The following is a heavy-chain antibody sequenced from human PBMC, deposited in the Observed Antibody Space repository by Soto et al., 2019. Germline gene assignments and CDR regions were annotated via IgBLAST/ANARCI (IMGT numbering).Heavy chain of an antibody. Sequence: SETLSLTCTVSGGSISSSSYYWGWIRQPPGKGLECIGSIYYSGSTYYNPSLKSRVTISVDTSKNQFSLKLSSVTAADTAVYYCASIVGATNWFDPWGQGNLVTVSS. CDR3: ASIVGATNWFDP. J-gene: IGHJ5*02. V-gene: IGHV4-39*01. CDR1: GGSISSSSYY. D-gene: IGHD1-26*01. CDR2: IYYSGST.